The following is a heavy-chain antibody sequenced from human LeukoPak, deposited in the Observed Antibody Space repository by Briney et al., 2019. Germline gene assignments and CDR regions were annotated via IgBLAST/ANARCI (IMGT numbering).Heavy chain of an antibody. V-gene: IGHV4-59*01. CDR1: GGSISSYY. J-gene: IGHJ4*02. D-gene: IGHD3-10*01. CDR2: IYYSGST. Sequence: PSETLSLTCTVSGGSISSYYWTWIRQPPGKGLEWIGYIYYSGSTSYNPSLKSRVTISLDTSKNQFPLNLSSVIAADTAVYYCARDNEGSYFDYWGQGTLVTVSS. CDR3: ARDNEGSYFDY.